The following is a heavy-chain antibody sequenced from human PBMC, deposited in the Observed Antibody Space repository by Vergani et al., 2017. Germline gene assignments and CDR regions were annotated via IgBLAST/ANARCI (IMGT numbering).Heavy chain of an antibody. CDR3: AKAIPRNSGYDYLYYYHAMDV. J-gene: IGHJ6*02. CDR2: ISGSGGST. V-gene: IGHV3-23*01. CDR1: GFTFNHYA. Sequence: EVQLLESGGDLVQPGGSLRLSCAASGFTFNHYAMNWVRQAPGKGLEWVSGISGSGGSTYYAGSVKGRFTISRDSSKNTLYLQMNSLSAGDTAVYYCAKAIPRNSGYDYLYYYHAMDVWGQGTTVTVSS. D-gene: IGHD5-12*01.